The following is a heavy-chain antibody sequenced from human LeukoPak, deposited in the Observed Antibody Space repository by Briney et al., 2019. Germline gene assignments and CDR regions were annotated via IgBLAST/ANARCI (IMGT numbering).Heavy chain of an antibody. CDR2: IYYSGST. Sequence: GSLRLSCTVSGGSVSGYFWSWIRQPPGKGLEWIGYIYYSGSTNYNPSLKSRVTISVDTSKDQFSLKLSSVTAADTAVYYCARSITSSWYGDFQHWGQGTLVTVSS. V-gene: IGHV4-59*02. D-gene: IGHD6-13*01. J-gene: IGHJ1*01. CDR3: ARSITSSWYGDFQH. CDR1: GGSVSGYF.